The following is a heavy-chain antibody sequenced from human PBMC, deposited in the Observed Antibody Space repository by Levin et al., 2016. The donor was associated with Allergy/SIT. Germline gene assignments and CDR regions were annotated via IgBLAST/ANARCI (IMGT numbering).Heavy chain of an antibody. V-gene: IGHV3-72*01. J-gene: IGHJ6*02. CDR3: AREEGWFGELDPRTPKYYYYYGMDV. D-gene: IGHD3-10*01. Sequence: VRQAPGKGLEWVGRTRNKANSYTTEYAASVKGRFTISRDDSKNSLYLQMNSLKTEDTAVYYCAREEGWFGELDPRTPKYYYYYGMDVWGQGTTVTVSS. CDR2: TRNKANSYTT.